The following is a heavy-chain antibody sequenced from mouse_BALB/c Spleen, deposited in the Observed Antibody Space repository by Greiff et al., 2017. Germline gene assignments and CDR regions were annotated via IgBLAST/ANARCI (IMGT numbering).Heavy chain of an antibody. V-gene: IGHV2-9*02. J-gene: IGHJ4*01. CDR3: ARDESPTDGYYAMDY. CDR2: IWAGGST. Sequence: QVQLKESGPGLVAPSQSLSITCTVSGFSLTSYGVHWVRQPPGKGLEWLGVIWAGGSTNYNSALMSRLSISKDNSKSQVFLKMNSLQTDDTAMYYCARDESPTDGYYAMDYWGQGTSVTVSS. D-gene: IGHD2-3*01. CDR1: GFSLTSYG.